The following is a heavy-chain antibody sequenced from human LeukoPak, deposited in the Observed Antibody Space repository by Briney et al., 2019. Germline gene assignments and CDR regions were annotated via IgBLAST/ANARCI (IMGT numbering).Heavy chain of an antibody. Sequence: GGSLRLSCAASGFSFSNAWMSWVRQVPGKGLEWVGRIKRKTDGGTTDYAAPVKGRFTISRDDSKNTLYLQMNTLKTEDTAIYYCTTLGAFDYWGQGTLVTVSS. D-gene: IGHD3-16*01. CDR2: IKRKTDGGTT. V-gene: IGHV3-15*01. CDR1: GFSFSNAW. J-gene: IGHJ4*02. CDR3: TTLGAFDY.